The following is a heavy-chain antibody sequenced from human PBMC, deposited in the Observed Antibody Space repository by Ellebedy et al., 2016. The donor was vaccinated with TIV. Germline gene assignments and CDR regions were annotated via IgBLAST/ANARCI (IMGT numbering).Heavy chain of an antibody. CDR2: ISGSGGMM. V-gene: IGHV3-48*03. Sequence: GESLKISCVASGFIFSSYYMTWVRQAPGKGLEWISYISGSGGMMDHADSVKGRFTISRDNAKNSLYLQLSSLRAEDTAVYYCARDPFHGALDYWGQGALVAVSS. J-gene: IGHJ4*02. CDR3: ARDPFHGALDY. CDR1: GFIFSSYY. D-gene: IGHD4-17*01.